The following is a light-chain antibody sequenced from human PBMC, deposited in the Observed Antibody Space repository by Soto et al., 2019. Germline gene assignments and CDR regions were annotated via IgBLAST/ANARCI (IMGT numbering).Light chain of an antibody. CDR3: NSYTRSTKYV. CDR1: SSDVGAYDY. Sequence: QSVLAQPASVSGSPGQSITVSCTGTSSDVGAYDYVSWYRHHPGKAPKLIIYEVTNRPSGVSNRFSGSKSGNTASLTISGLQAEEEADYYCNSYTRSTKYVFGTGTKVTVL. CDR2: EVT. V-gene: IGLV2-14*01. J-gene: IGLJ1*01.